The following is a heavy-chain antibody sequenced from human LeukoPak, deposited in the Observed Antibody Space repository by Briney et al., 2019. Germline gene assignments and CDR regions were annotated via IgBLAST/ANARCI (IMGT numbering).Heavy chain of an antibody. CDR2: ISGSGGTT. Sequence: GGSLRLSCAASGFTFSYYAMTWVRQAPGKGLEWVSAISGSGGTTFYADSVKGRFTISRDNSKNTLYLQMNSLRAEDTAVYYCARGRYCSSTSCYSEGGGEPDAFDIWGQGTMVTVSS. V-gene: IGHV3-23*01. D-gene: IGHD2-2*02. J-gene: IGHJ3*02. CDR1: GFTFSYYA. CDR3: ARGRYCSSTSCYSEGGGEPDAFDI.